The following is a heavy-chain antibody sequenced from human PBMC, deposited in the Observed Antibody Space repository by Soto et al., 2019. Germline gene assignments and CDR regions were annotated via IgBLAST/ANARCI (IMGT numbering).Heavy chain of an antibody. CDR1: GYTLTELS. J-gene: IGHJ4*02. V-gene: IGHV1-24*01. CDR3: ARNNIAASGYYDFWSGYPGFYFFDY. Sequence: ASVKVSCKVSGYTLTELSMHWVRQAPGKGLEWMGGFDPEDGETIYAQKFQGRVTMTEETSTDTAYMELSSLRADDTSVYYCARNNIAASGYYDFWSGYPGFYFFDYWGQGTPVPVPS. CDR2: FDPEDGET. D-gene: IGHD3-3*01.